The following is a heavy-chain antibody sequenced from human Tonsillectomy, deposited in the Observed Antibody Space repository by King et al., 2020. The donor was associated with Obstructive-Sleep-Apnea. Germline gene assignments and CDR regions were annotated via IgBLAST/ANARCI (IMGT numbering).Heavy chain of an antibody. Sequence: VQLVESGGGLVKPGGSLRLSCAASEFTFSSYTMNWVRQAPGKGLEWVSSISSSSSDIYYADSLKGRFTISRDNAKNSLYLQMNSLRAEDTAVYYCAIGPYDLLTFYYLIDYWGQGSLVTVSS. D-gene: IGHD3-9*01. CDR2: ISSSSSDI. CDR3: AIGPYDLLTFYYLIDY. J-gene: IGHJ4*02. CDR1: EFTFSSYT. V-gene: IGHV3-21*01.